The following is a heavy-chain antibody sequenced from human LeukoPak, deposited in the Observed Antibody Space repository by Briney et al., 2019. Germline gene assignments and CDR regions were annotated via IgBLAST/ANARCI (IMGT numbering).Heavy chain of an antibody. D-gene: IGHD6-19*01. CDR2: IYSGGST. CDR3: AKDHIDGSGSYYYGMDV. CDR1: GFTVSSNY. V-gene: IGHV3-53*05. Sequence: GGSLRLSCAASGFTVSSNYMSWVRQAPGKGLEWVSVIYSGGSTYYADSVKGRFTISRDNSKNTLYLQMNSLRAEDTAVYYCAKDHIDGSGSYYYGMDVWGQGTTVTVSS. J-gene: IGHJ6*02.